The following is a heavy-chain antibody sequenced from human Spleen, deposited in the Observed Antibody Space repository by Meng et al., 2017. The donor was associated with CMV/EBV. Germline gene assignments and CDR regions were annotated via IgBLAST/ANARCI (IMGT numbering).Heavy chain of an antibody. CDR1: GFTFSSYW. J-gene: IGHJ4*02. CDR3: ASRWRLEY. V-gene: IGHV3-7*01. CDR2: IKEDGSEK. D-gene: IGHD2-21*02. Sequence: GESLKISCAASGFTFSSYWMNWVRQAPGKGLEWVANIKEDGSEKYYVDSVKGRFTISRDNAKNSLYLQMNSLRAEDTAVYYCASRWRLEYWGQGTLVTVSS.